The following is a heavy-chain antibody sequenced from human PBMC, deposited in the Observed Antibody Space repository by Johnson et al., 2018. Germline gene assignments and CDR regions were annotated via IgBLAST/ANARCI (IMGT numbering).Heavy chain of an antibody. Sequence: QVQLVQSGAEVKKPGASVKVSCETSGYTFTTYYIHWVRQAPGQWLEWMGTINPSGGDTTHAQKFQGRVTMTRATSASTVYMELSNLSSYDPAVYFCARASELVGATTGHYYYGMDVWGQGTTVTVSS. V-gene: IGHV1-46*01. CDR2: INPSGGDT. D-gene: IGHD1-26*01. CDR1: GYTFTTYY. CDR3: ARASELVGATTGHYYYGMDV. J-gene: IGHJ6*02.